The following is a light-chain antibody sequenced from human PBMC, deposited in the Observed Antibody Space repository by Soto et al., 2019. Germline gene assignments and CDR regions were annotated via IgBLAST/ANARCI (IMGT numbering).Light chain of an antibody. J-gene: IGLJ1*01. V-gene: IGLV2-14*01. CDR2: EVS. Sequence: QSALTHPASVSGSPGQSITISCTGTSSDVGGYNYVSLYQHHPGKAPRLMIYEVSNRPSGGSNRFSGSKSGNTASLTISGLHAEDEAHYYCGPYSSSSTYVLGTGT. CDR1: SSDVGGYNY. CDR3: GPYSSSSTYV.